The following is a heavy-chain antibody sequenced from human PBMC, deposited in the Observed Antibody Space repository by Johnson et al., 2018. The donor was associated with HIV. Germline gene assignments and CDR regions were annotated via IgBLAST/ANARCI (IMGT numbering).Heavy chain of an antibody. V-gene: IGHV3-74*01. CDR3: AKDPPLATVVTPAL. D-gene: IGHD4-23*01. CDR1: GFTFSNYW. CDR2: IKSDGSST. Sequence: VQLVESGGGLVQPGGSLRLSCVVSGFTFSNYWMEWVRQAPGEGLVWVSRIKSDGSSTSYADSVKGRFTISRDNSKNTLYLQMNSLRAEDTAVYYCAKDPPLATVVTPALWGQGTMVTVSS. J-gene: IGHJ3*01.